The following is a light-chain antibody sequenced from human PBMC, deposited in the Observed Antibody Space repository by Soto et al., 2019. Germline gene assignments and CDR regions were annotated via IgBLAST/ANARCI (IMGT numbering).Light chain of an antibody. CDR2: RNN. CDR3: AAWEVEMV. V-gene: IGLV1-47*01. CDR1: SSNIGSNY. J-gene: IGLJ2*01. Sequence: QSVLTQPPSASGTPGQRVTISCSGSSSNIGSNYVYWYQQLPGTAPKLLIYRNNQRPSGVPDRFPGSKSGTSASLAISGLRSEDEADYYCAAWEVEMVFGGGTKLTVL.